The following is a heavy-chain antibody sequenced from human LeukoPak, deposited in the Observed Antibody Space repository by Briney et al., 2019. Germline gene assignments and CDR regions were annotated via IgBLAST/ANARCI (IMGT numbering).Heavy chain of an antibody. D-gene: IGHD1-7*01. CDR2: INPNSGGT. CDR1: GYTFTGYY. CDR3: ARGRLVYVELGLRFDY. J-gene: IGHJ4*02. Sequence: GASVKVPCKASGYTFTGYYMHWVRQAPGQGLEWMGRINPNSGGTNYAQKFQGRVTMTRDTSISTAYMELSRLRSDDTAVYYCARGRLVYVELGLRFDYWGQGTLVTVSS. V-gene: IGHV1-2*06.